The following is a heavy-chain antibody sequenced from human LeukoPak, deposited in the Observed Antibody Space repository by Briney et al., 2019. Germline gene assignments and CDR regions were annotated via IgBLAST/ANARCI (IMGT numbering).Heavy chain of an antibody. V-gene: IGHV3-30*18. CDR2: ISHDGSKK. Sequence: PGGSLRLSCAVSGFTFSSESIHWVRQAPGKGLEWVAVISHDGSKKYYGDSVKGRFTISRDNARSTGYLQMNSLTTEDTAVYHCAKEFHRVHDAFDTWGHGTMVTVSS. CDR1: GFTFSSES. CDR3: AKEFHRVHDAFDT. J-gene: IGHJ3*02. D-gene: IGHD3-10*01.